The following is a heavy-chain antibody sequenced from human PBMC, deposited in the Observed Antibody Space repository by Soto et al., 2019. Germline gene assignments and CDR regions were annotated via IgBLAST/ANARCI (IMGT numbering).Heavy chain of an antibody. J-gene: IGHJ4*02. CDR1: GYTFTSYD. CDR2: MNPNSGNT. V-gene: IGHV1-8*01. Sequence: ASVKVSCKASGYTFTSYDINWVRQATGQGLEWMGWMNPNSGNTGYAQKFQGRVTMTRNTSISTAYMELSSLRSEDTAVYYCARGEESTTWTDYWGQGTLVTVSS. D-gene: IGHD1-1*01. CDR3: ARGEESTTWTDY.